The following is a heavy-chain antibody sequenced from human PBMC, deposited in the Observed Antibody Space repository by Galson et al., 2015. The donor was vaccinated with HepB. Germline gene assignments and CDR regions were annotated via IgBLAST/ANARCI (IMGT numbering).Heavy chain of an antibody. CDR3: AKDSLTGDQELWYFDL. Sequence: SLRLSCAASGFTFSSYAMSWVRQAPGKGLEWVSAISGSGGSTYYADSVKGRFTISRDNSKNTLYLQMNSLRAEDTAVYYCAKDSLTGDQELWYFDLWGRGTLVTVSS. CDR1: GFTFSSYA. J-gene: IGHJ2*01. V-gene: IGHV3-23*01. CDR2: ISGSGGST. D-gene: IGHD7-27*01.